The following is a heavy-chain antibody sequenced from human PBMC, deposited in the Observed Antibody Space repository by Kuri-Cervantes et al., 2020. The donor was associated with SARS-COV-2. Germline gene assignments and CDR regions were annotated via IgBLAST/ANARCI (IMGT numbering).Heavy chain of an antibody. CDR2: ISSSSSYI. Sequence: GGSLRLSCAASGFTFSSYSMNWVRQAPGKGLEWVSPISSSSSYIYYADSVKGRFTISRDNAKNSLYLQMNSLRAEDTAVYYCARDSPDSSSWYYYYYGMDVWGQGTTVTVSS. CDR1: GFTFSSYS. CDR3: ARDSPDSSSWYYYYYGMDV. D-gene: IGHD6-13*01. V-gene: IGHV3-21*01. J-gene: IGHJ6*02.